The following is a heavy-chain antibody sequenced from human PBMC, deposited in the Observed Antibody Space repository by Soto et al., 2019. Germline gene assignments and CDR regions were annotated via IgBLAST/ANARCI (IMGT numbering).Heavy chain of an antibody. CDR3: ARDRGDSFDY. CDR2: IYYSGST. Sequence: QVQLQESGPGLVKPSQTLSLTCTVSGGSISSGGYYWSWIRQHPGKGLEWIGYIYYSGSTYYNPSLKXXIXIXXATSKNQFSLKLSSVTAADAAGYYCARDRGDSFDYWGQGTLVTVSS. J-gene: IGHJ4*02. D-gene: IGHD3-10*01. V-gene: IGHV4-31*01. CDR1: GGSISSGGYY.